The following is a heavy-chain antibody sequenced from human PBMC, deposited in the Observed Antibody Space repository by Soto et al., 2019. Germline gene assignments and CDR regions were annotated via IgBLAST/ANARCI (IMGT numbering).Heavy chain of an antibody. CDR1: GFTFSSYG. CDR3: AKVGNGMDV. V-gene: IGHV3-30*18. Sequence: QVQLVESGGGVVQSGRSLRLSCAASGFTFSSYGMHWVRQAPGKGLEWVAVISYDGSNKYYADSVKGRFTISRDNSKNTLYLQMNSLRAEDTAVYYCAKVGNGMDVWGQGTTVTVSS. J-gene: IGHJ6*02. CDR2: ISYDGSNK.